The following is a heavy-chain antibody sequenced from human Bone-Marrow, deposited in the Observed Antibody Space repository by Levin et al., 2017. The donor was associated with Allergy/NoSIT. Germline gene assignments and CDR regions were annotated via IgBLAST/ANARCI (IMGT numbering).Heavy chain of an antibody. CDR2: IYYSGST. Sequence: SETLSLTCTVSGGSISTSNHYWDWIRQPPGKGLEWIGNIYYSGSTYYNPSLKSRVTISVDTSKNQFSLKLSSVSAADTAVYYCAKSRGGDSTYYYYYGMDVCGQGTTVTVSS. V-gene: IGHV4-39*01. D-gene: IGHD2-21*01. CDR1: GGSISTSNHY. J-gene: IGHJ6*02. CDR3: AKSRGGDSTYYYYYGMDV.